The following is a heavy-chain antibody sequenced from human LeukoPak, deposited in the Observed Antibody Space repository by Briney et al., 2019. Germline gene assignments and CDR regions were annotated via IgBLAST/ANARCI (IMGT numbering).Heavy chain of an antibody. V-gene: IGHV3-11*01. D-gene: IGHD2-2*01. CDR1: GFRFSDYY. J-gene: IGHJ3*02. CDR3: AKERVRCSSSSCYPDAFDI. CDR2: ISSGGITI. Sequence: GGSLRLSCAASGFRFSDYYMTWIRQAPGEGLEWVSYISSGGITIYYADSVKGRFTISRDNSKNTLYLQMNSQRAEDTAVYYCAKERVRCSSSSCYPDAFDIWGQGTMVTVSS.